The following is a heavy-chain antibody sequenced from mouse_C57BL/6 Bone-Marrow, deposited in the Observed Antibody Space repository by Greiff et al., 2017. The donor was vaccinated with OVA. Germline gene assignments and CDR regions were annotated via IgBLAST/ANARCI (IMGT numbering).Heavy chain of an antibody. CDR3: ARHRYGYAMDY. CDR2: ISSGGSYT. J-gene: IGHJ4*01. V-gene: IGHV5-6*01. Sequence: EVQRVESGGDLVKPGGSLKLSCAASGFTFSSYGMSWVRQTPDKRLEWVATISSGGSYTYYPDSVKGRFTISRDNAKNTLYLQMSSLKSEDTAMYYCARHRYGYAMDYWGQGTSVTVSS. D-gene: IGHD1-1*01. CDR1: GFTFSSYG.